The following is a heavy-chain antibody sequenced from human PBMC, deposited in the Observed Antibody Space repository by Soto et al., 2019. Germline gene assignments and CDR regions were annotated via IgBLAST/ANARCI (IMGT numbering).Heavy chain of an antibody. Sequence: PSETLSLTCAVSGGSISSGGYSWSWIRQPPGKGLEWIGYIYHSGSTYYNPSLKSRVTISVDRSKNQFSLKLSSVTAADTAVYYCARVVHGDPAGMDVWGQGTTVTVSS. D-gene: IGHD4-17*01. V-gene: IGHV4-30-2*01. CDR1: GGSISSGGYS. CDR3: ARVVHGDPAGMDV. J-gene: IGHJ6*02. CDR2: IYHSGST.